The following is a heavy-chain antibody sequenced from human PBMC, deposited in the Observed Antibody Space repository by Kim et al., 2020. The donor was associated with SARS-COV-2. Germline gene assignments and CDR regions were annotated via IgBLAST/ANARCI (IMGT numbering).Heavy chain of an antibody. J-gene: IGHJ3*02. Sequence: GESLKISCKGSGYSFTSYWIGWVRQMPGKGLEWMGIIYPGDSDTRYSPSFQGQVTISADKSISTAYLQWSSLKASDTAMYYCARQKLRYFDWRMGAFDIWGQGKMVTVSS. D-gene: IGHD3-9*01. CDR2: IYPGDSDT. V-gene: IGHV5-51*01. CDR1: GYSFTSYW. CDR3: ARQKLRYFDWRMGAFDI.